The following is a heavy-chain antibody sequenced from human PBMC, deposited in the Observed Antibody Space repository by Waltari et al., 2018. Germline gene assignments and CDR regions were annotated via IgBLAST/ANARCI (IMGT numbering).Heavy chain of an antibody. D-gene: IGHD6-6*01. CDR2: IYSGGSST. J-gene: IGHJ3*02. Sequence: EVQLLESGGGLVQPGGSLRLSCAASGFTFSSYAMSWVRQAPGKGLEWVSVIYSGGSSTYYADSVKGRFTISRDNSKNTLYLQMNSLRAEDTAVYYCAKDLHWYSSSSGGVAAFDIWGQGTMVTVSS. V-gene: IGHV3-23*03. CDR3: AKDLHWYSSSSGGVAAFDI. CDR1: GFTFSSYA.